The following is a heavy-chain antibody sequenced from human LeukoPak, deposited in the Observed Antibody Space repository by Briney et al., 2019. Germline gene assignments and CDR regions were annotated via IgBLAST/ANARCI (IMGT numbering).Heavy chain of an antibody. CDR3: VKDLTGTWSFDY. CDR2: IGPNGAST. CDR1: GFTFSNHF. J-gene: IGHJ4*02. D-gene: IGHD3-9*01. V-gene: IGHV3-64D*06. Sequence: GESLRLSCSTSGFTFSNHFMLWVRQAPGKGLEYVSSIGPNGASTLYADSVKGRFTISRDNSKNALYLQLTSLRLEDTALYYCVKDLTGTWSFDYWGQGTLVTVSS.